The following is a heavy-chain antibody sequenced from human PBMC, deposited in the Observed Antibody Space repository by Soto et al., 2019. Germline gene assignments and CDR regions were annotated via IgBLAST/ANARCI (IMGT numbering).Heavy chain of an antibody. J-gene: IGHJ4*02. Sequence: SVKRSCKASGGAFSSDAIGWVRQDTGQGLEWMGGIIPIFGTANYAQKFQGRVTITADESTSTAYMELSSLRSEDTAVYYCARVGRRYCSGGSCYYFDYWGQGTLVTVFS. CDR2: IIPIFGTA. CDR3: ARVGRRYCSGGSCYYFDY. V-gene: IGHV1-69*13. CDR1: GGAFSSDA. D-gene: IGHD2-15*01.